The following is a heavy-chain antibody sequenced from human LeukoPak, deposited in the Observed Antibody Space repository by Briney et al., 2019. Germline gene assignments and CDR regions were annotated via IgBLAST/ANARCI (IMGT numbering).Heavy chain of an antibody. CDR1: GDSVSSNSDA. Sequence: SQTLSLTCAISGDSVSSNSDAWNWIRQSPSRGLEWLGRTYYRSKWYNDYAVSVKSRITINPDTSKNQFSLQLNSVTPEDTAVYYCAREDGYSGYALDYWGQGTLVTVSS. D-gene: IGHD5-12*01. CDR2: TYYRSKWYN. V-gene: IGHV6-1*01. J-gene: IGHJ4*02. CDR3: AREDGYSGYALDY.